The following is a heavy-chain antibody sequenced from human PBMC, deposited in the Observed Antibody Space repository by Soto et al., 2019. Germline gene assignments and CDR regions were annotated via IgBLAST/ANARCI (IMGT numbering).Heavy chain of an antibody. CDR2: INPSGGST. V-gene: IGHV1-46*01. Sequence: QVQLVQSGAEVKKPGASVKVSCKASGYTFTSYYMHWVRQAPGQGLEWMGIINPSGGSTSYAQKFQGRVTMTRDTSPSTVYMELSSLISEDTAVYYCASLNCSGGSCYFDYWGQGTLVTVSS. J-gene: IGHJ4*02. D-gene: IGHD2-15*01. CDR3: ASLNCSGGSCYFDY. CDR1: GYTFTSYY.